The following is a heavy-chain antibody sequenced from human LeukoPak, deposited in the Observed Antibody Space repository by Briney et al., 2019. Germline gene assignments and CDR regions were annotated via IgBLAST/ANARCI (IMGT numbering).Heavy chain of an antibody. V-gene: IGHV3-30*02. D-gene: IGHD3-10*01. J-gene: IGHJ6*02. CDR1: GFTFSNYG. Sequence: PGGALRLSCAASGFTFSNYGMHWVRQAPRKGLEWVAFIRYDGSNKYYADSVKGRFTISRDNSKNTLYLQMNSLRAEDTAVYYCAKDPHYYGSGSLINYYYYYGMDVWGQGTTVTVSS. CDR2: IRYDGSNK. CDR3: AKDPHYYGSGSLINYYYYYGMDV.